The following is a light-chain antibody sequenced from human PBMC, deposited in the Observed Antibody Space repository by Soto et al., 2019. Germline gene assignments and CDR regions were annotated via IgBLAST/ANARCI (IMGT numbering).Light chain of an antibody. CDR3: QQYIRWPLT. CDR1: QSVSSN. Sequence: EIVFAQSPGTPSLSPGGRTTPSCRASQSVSSNLAWYQQKPGQAPSLLIYGASTRATGTPARFSGSGSGTEFTLTISSLQSEDFAVYYCQQYIRWPLTFGGGTKVDIK. V-gene: IGKV3-15*01. J-gene: IGKJ4*01. CDR2: GAS.